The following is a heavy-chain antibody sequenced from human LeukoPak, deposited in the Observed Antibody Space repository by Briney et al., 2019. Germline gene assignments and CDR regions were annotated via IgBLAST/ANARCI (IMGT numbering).Heavy chain of an antibody. CDR1: GGSISSGGYY. CDR3: ARGEHGVVPAALRGRTADNWFDP. V-gene: IGHV4-31*03. CDR2: IYYSGST. J-gene: IGHJ5*02. Sequence: SETLSLTCTVSGGSISSGGYYWSWIRQHPGKGLEWIGYIYYSGSTYYNPSLKSRVTISVDTSKNQFSLKLSSVTAADTAVYYCARGEHGVVPAALRGRTADNWFDPWGQGTLVTVSS. D-gene: IGHD2-2*01.